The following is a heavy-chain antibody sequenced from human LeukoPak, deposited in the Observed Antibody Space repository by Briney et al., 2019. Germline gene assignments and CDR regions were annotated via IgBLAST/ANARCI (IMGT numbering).Heavy chain of an antibody. J-gene: IGHJ6*02. CDR1: GFTFSSYW. D-gene: IGHD4-11*01. CDR2: INSDGSVT. CDR3: ARGNYRTTYYYGMVV. Sequence: GGSLRLSCAASGFTFSSYWMHWIRQAPGKGLVWVSRINSDGSVTSYSDSVKGRFTISRDNAKNTLYLQMNSLRGEDTALYYCARGNYRTTYYYGMVVWGQGTTVTVSS. V-gene: IGHV3-74*01.